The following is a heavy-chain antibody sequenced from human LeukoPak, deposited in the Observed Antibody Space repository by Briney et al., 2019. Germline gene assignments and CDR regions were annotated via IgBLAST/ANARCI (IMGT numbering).Heavy chain of an antibody. D-gene: IGHD6-13*01. Sequence: AGGSLRLSCEVSGFTLSRYSMNWVRQAPGKGLEWVSAISTDSDYIYYGGSVKGRFTVSRDNAKNSLYLQMNSLRAEDTALYYCVRASYSSTWYLDPWGQGTPVTVSS. J-gene: IGHJ5*02. CDR1: GFTLSRYS. CDR2: ISTDSDYI. V-gene: IGHV3-21*01. CDR3: VRASYSSTWYLDP.